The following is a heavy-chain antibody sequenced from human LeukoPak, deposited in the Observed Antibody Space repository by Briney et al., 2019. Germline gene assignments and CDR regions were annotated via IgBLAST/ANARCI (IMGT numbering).Heavy chain of an antibody. V-gene: IGHV1-2*02. CDR2: INPNSGGT. D-gene: IGHD5-24*01. Sequence: ASVKVSCKASGYTFTGYYMHWVRQAPGQGLEWMGWINPNSGGTNYAQKFQGRVTMTRDTSMSTAYMELSRLRSDDTAFYYCAREEGDGSTQFDYWGQGTLVTVSS. CDR3: AREEGDGSTQFDY. CDR1: GYTFTGYY. J-gene: IGHJ4*02.